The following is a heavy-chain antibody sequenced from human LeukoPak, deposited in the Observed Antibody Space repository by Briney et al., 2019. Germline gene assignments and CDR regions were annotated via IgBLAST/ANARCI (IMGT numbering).Heavy chain of an antibody. CDR3: ARDEHIVVVTAIDY. V-gene: IGHV3-30-3*01. CDR2: ISYDGSNK. Sequence: GGSLRLSCAASGFTFSSYAMHWVRQAPGKGLEWVAVISYDGSNKYYADSVKGRFTISRDNSKNTLYLQMDSLRAEDTAVYYCARDEHIVVVTAIDYWGQGTLVTVSP. CDR1: GFTFSSYA. D-gene: IGHD2-21*02. J-gene: IGHJ4*02.